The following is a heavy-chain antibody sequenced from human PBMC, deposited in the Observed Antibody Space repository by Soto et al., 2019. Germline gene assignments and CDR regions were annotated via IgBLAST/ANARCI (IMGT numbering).Heavy chain of an antibody. CDR2: IWYDGSNK. V-gene: IGHV3-33*01. Sequence: GGSLRLSCAASGFTFSSYGMHWVRQAPGKGLGWVAVIWYDGSNKYYADSVKGRFTISRDNSKNTLYLQMNSLRAEDTAVYYCARDYDILTGLDYWGQGTLVTVSS. D-gene: IGHD3-9*01. J-gene: IGHJ4*02. CDR3: ARDYDILTGLDY. CDR1: GFTFSSYG.